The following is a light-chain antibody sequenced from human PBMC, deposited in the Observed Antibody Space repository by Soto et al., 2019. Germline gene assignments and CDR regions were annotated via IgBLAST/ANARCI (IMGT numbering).Light chain of an antibody. CDR3: SSHAGSSVL. V-gene: IGLV2-8*01. CDR2: DVS. J-gene: IGLJ2*01. Sequence: QSALTQPPSASGSPGQSVTISCTGTSSDVGGYHYVSWYQQHPGKAPKLMIYDVSKRPSGVPDRFSGSKSGNTASLTVSGLQAEDEADYYCSSHAGSSVLFGGGTKSPS. CDR1: SSDVGGYHY.